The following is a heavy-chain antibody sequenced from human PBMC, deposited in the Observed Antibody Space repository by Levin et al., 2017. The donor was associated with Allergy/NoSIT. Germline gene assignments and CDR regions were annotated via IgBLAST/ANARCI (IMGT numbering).Heavy chain of an antibody. J-gene: IGHJ2*01. CDR1: GYTFTGYY. V-gene: IGHV1-2*02. D-gene: IGHD1-20*01. CDR3: ARDPPGRYNWNPYWYFDL. Sequence: GESLKISCKASGYTFTGYYMHWVRQAPGQGLEWMGWINPNSGGTNYAQKFQGRVTMTRDTSISTAYMELSRLRSDDTAVYYCARDPPGRYNWNPYWYFDLWGRGTLVTVSS. CDR2: INPNSGGT.